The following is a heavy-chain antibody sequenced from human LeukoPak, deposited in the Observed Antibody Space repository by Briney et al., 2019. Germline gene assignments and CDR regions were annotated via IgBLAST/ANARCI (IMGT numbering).Heavy chain of an antibody. CDR2: IYPNGIT. Sequence: SETLSLTCTVSGGSIFSYYWNWIRQPPGKGLEWIGYIYPNGITSYNPSLRSRGTISIATSKNQFSLRLRSVTAADTAIYYCARRAYYDTSGYYPTSGYFDLWGRGTLVTVSS. D-gene: IGHD3-22*01. CDR1: GGSIFSYY. V-gene: IGHV4-4*08. CDR3: ARRAYYDTSGYYPTSGYFDL. J-gene: IGHJ2*01.